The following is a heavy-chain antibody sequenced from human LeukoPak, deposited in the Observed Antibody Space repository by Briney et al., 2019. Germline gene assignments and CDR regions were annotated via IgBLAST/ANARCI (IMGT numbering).Heavy chain of an antibody. D-gene: IGHD2-15*01. V-gene: IGHV3-49*03. J-gene: IGHJ6*03. CDR1: GFTFGDYA. CDR2: IRSKAYGGTT. Sequence: GGSLRLSCTASGFTFGDYAMSWFRQAPGKGLEWVGFIRSKAYGGTTEYAASVKGRFTTSRDDSKSIAYLQMNSLKTEDTAVYYCTRGLGYCSGGSCYFHYMDVWGKGTTVTVSS. CDR3: TRGLGYCSGGSCYFHYMDV.